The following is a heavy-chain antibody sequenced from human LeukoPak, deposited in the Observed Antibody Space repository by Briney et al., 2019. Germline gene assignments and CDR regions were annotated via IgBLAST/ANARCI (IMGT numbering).Heavy chain of an antibody. D-gene: IGHD6-13*01. Sequence: GGSLRLSCAASGFTVSSNYMSWVRQAPGKGLEWVSVIYSSGSTYYADSVKGRFTISRDNAKNSLYLQMNSLRAEDTAVYYCARVEQQLGYYYYYYMDVWGKGTTVTVSS. CDR2: IYSSGST. V-gene: IGHV3-53*01. CDR1: GFTVSSNY. CDR3: ARVEQQLGYYYYYYMDV. J-gene: IGHJ6*03.